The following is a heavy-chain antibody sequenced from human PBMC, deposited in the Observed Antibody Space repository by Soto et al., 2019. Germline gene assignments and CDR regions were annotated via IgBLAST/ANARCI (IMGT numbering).Heavy chain of an antibody. Sequence: QVQLVQSGAEVKKPGASVKVSCKASGYTFSSHGFSWVRQAPGQGLEWMGWISAYNGNTNFAQKFQARVTMTTDTSTSTAYMDLRSLRSDDTAVYYCARMYYDSSSYLDSWGQGTLVTVSS. CDR3: ARMYYDSSSYLDS. CDR2: ISAYNGNT. D-gene: IGHD3-22*01. V-gene: IGHV1-18*04. J-gene: IGHJ4*02. CDR1: GYTFSSHG.